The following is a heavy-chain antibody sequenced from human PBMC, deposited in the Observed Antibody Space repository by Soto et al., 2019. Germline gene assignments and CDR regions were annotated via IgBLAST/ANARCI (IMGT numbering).Heavy chain of an antibody. V-gene: IGHV3-74*01. CDR2: VDADGSGT. D-gene: IGHD1-1*01. CDR1: GFSFSSYG. CDR3: AGASGWKFDY. Sequence: GGSLRLSCAASGFSFSSYGMHWVRQAPGTGLVWVSRVDADGSGTTYAGSVKGRFSISRDNAKNTLSLQMNNLRAEDTAVYYCAGASGWKFDYWGLGVLVTVSS. J-gene: IGHJ4*02.